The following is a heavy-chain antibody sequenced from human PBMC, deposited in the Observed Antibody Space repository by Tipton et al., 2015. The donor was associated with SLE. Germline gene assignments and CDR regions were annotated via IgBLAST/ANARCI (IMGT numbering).Heavy chain of an antibody. D-gene: IGHD5-12*01. CDR2: IYYSGST. CDR1: GGSISSYY. J-gene: IGHJ4*02. CDR3: AGQEYGGYVGY. V-gene: IGHV4-59*08. Sequence: TLSLTCTVSGGSISSYYWSWIRQPPGKGLEWIGYIYYSGSTNYNPSLKSRVTISVDTSKNQFSLKLSSVTAADTAVYYCAGQEYGGYVGYWGQGTLVTVSS.